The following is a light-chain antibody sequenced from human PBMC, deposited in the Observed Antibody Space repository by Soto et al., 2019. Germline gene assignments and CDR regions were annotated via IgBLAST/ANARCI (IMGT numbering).Light chain of an antibody. J-gene: IGLJ1*01. V-gene: IGLV2-14*01. Sequence: QSALTQPASVSGSPGQSITISCTGTSSDVGGSKYVSWYQQYPGKVPKLLINKVSNRPSGVSNRFSGSKSGNTAPLTISGLLAEDEADYFCTSSTTDSLYVFGTGTKVTVL. CDR3: TSSTTDSLYV. CDR2: KVS. CDR1: SSDVGGSKY.